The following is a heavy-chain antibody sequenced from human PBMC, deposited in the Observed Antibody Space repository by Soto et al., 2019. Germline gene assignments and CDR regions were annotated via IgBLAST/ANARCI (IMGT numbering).Heavy chain of an antibody. CDR3: AKDWGFDY. V-gene: IGHV3-30*18. CDR1: GFTFSSYG. D-gene: IGHD3-16*01. CDR2: ISYDGSNK. J-gene: IGHJ4*02. Sequence: QVQLVESGGGVVQPGRSLRLSCAASGFTFSSYGMHWVRQAPGKGLEWVAVISYDGSNKYYADSVKGRFTISRDNSKNTLYLQMNSLRAEVTAVYYCAKDWGFDYWGQGTLVTVSS.